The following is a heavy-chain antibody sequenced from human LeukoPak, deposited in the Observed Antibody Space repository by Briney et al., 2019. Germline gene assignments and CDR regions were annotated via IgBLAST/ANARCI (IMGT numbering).Heavy chain of an antibody. V-gene: IGHV1-18*01. CDR3: ARDHCSGGNCNAYYDF. Sequence: ASVKVSCKASGYTLTSYGISWVRQAPGQGLEWMGWISTYSDKTNYVQRLQGRVTMTTDTSTSTAYMELRSLTSDDTAVYYCARDHCSGGNCNAYYDFWGQGALVTVSS. CDR1: GYTLTSYG. CDR2: ISTYSDKT. J-gene: IGHJ4*02. D-gene: IGHD2-15*01.